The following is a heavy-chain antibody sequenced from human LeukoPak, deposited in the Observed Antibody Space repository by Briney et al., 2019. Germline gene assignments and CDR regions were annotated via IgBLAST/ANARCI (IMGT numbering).Heavy chain of an antibody. CDR3: ARTLLEYYYDSSGYYFDY. Sequence: SETLSLTCTVSGVSISNGDYYWSWIRQPPGKGLEWIGYIYYSGSTYYNPSHKSRLSISRDTSKNHFSLKLSSVPPAHTPVYHCARTLLEYYYDSSGYYFDYWGQGTLVTVSS. CDR1: GVSISNGDYY. V-gene: IGHV4-30-4*08. D-gene: IGHD3-22*01. J-gene: IGHJ4*02. CDR2: IYYSGST.